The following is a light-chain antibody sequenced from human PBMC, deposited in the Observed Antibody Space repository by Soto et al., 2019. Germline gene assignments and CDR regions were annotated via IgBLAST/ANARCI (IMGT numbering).Light chain of an antibody. CDR2: GGS. CDR1: QSVRSTY. Sequence: VLTQSPGTLSLSPGERATLSCRAGQSVRSTYLAWYQQKPGQAPRLLIYGGSNRATGIPVRFSGSGSGTDFTLTISRLEPEDSAVYYCQQYDNSPMYTFGQGTKLEIK. J-gene: IGKJ2*01. V-gene: IGKV3-20*01. CDR3: QQYDNSPMYT.